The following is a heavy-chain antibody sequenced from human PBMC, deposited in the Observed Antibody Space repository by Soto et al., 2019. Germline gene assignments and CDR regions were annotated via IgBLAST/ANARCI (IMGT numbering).Heavy chain of an antibody. Sequence: ASVKVSCKASGYTFTGYYMHWVRQAPGQGLEWMGWINPNSGGTNYAQKFQGRVTMTRDTSISTAYMELSRLRSDDTAVYYCARNAVVVTAISFDPWGQGTLVTVSS. J-gene: IGHJ5*02. CDR3: ARNAVVVTAISFDP. CDR1: GYTFTGYY. CDR2: INPNSGGT. V-gene: IGHV1-2*02. D-gene: IGHD2-21*02.